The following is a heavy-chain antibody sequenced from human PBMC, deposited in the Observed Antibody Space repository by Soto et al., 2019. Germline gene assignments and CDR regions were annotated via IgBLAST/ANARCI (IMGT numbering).Heavy chain of an antibody. J-gene: IGHJ4*02. CDR2: INAGNGNT. V-gene: IGHV1-3*01. CDR1: GYTSTSYA. D-gene: IGHD6-13*01. CDR3: ARDGRSSSWAIDC. Sequence: ASVKVSCKASGYTSTSYAMHWVRQAPGQRLEWMGWINAGNGNTKYSQKFQGRVTITRDTSASTAYMELSSLRSEDTAVYYCARDGRSSSWAIDCWGQGTLVTVSS.